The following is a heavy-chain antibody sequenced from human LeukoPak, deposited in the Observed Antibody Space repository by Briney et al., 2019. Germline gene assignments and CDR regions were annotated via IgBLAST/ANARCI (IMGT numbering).Heavy chain of an antibody. CDR1: AYTFTSYY. CDR2: INPSGGST. J-gene: IGHJ4*02. D-gene: IGHD5-24*01. Sequence: GASVKLSCKASAYTFTSYYMHWVRHAPGQGLEWMGVINPSGGSTSYAQKFQGRVTMTRDTSTSTVYMELSSLRSEDTAVYYCARDRDGYNRHLFDCWGQGTPVTVPS. V-gene: IGHV1-46*01. CDR3: ARDRDGYNRHLFDC.